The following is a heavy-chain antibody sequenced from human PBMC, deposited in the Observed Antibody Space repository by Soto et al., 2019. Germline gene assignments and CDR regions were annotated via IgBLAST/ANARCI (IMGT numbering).Heavy chain of an antibody. V-gene: IGHV5-51*01. CDR3: AKQDYMGALEI. CDR1: GKAFTSFW. CDR2: IYPGDSDT. D-gene: IGHD3-10*01. J-gene: IGHJ3*02. Sequence: PGASLKISCKLSGKAFTSFWVVWVRQMPGRGLEWMGNIYPGDSDTRYTPPFQGQVTISADKSTNTAYLQWHSLQASDTALYYCAKQDYMGALEIWGQGTKVTVSS.